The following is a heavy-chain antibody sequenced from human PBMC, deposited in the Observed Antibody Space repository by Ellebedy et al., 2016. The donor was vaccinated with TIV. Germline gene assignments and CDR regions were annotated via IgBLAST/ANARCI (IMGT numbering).Heavy chain of an antibody. J-gene: IGHJ5*02. Sequence: GESLKISCNVSGNTFAKDWIAWVRQTPGEGLQWMGIIYPGDSDTMYSPAFQGQVTISVEKSINTAYLQWNSLTASDSAMYYCAIKRPNWFDPWGQGSLVTVSS. CDR2: IYPGDSDT. CDR1: GNTFAKDW. V-gene: IGHV5-51*01. CDR3: AIKRPNWFDP.